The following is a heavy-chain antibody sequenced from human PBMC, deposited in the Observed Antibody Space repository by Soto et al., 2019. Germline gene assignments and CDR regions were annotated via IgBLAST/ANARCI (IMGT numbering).Heavy chain of an antibody. CDR3: ASYRNSSSHYFDY. Sequence: ASETLSLTCTVSGGSISTSTYYWGWVRQPPGKGLEWVGCIFYSWSTYYNPSLKSRVIMSVDTSKNQFSLKLSSVTAADTAVYYCASYRNSSSHYFDYWGQGTLVTVSS. CDR2: IFYSWST. D-gene: IGHD6-6*01. V-gene: IGHV4-39*01. CDR1: GGSISTSTYY. J-gene: IGHJ4*02.